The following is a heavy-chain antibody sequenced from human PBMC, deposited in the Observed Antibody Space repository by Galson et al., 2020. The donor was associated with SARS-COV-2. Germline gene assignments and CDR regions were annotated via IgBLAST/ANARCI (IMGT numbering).Heavy chain of an antibody. J-gene: IGHJ4*02. CDR2: ISGSGGST. Sequence: GGSLRLSCAASGFTFSSYAMSWVRQAPGKGLEWVSAISGSGGSTYYADSVKGRFTISRDNSKNTLYLQMNSLRAEDTAVYYCAKDLYYDSSGYPSYFDYWGQGTLVTVSS. CDR3: AKDLYYDSSGYPSYFDY. CDR1: GFTFSSYA. D-gene: IGHD3-22*01. V-gene: IGHV3-23*01.